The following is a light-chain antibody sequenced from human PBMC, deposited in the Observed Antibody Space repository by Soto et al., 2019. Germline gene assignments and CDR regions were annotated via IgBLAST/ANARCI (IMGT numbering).Light chain of an antibody. V-gene: IGKV1-12*01. CDR3: QQRYNAPPT. Sequence: DIQLNMSPFSVSASEGDRVTITCLASQGISSWLAWYQQKLGKAPNLLIYDASTLQSGVPSRFSGSGSGTEFTLAIGTLEPEDLATYYCQQRYNAPPTCGQGTKGDI. CDR1: QGISSW. CDR2: DAS. J-gene: IGKJ1*01.